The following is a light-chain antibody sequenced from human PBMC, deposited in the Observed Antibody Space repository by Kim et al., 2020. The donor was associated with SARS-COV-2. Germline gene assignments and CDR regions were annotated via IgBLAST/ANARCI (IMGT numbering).Light chain of an antibody. CDR2: GDG. CDR1: KSNVGNNP. J-gene: IGLJ3*02. V-gene: IGLV1-44*01. CDR3: AAWDGSLNVWV. Sequence: QSVLTQPPSASGTPGQRVTISCSGSKSNVGNNPVNWYQQFPGTAPKLLIYGDGQRPSGVFDRFSGSKSGTSASLAIGGLHSEDEADYYCAAWDGSLNVWVFGGGTKLTVV.